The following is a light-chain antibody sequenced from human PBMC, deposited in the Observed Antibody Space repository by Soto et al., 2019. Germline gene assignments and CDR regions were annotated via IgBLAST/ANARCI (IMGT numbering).Light chain of an antibody. V-gene: IGKV3-20*01. CDR2: GAS. CDR1: QSVTKS. Sequence: IVLTKSPGTLPLYQEERATLSSKASQSVTKSLAWYQQQPGQAPRLLIYGASSRATGIPDRFSGSGSGTDLTLTISRLEPEDFAVHYCQQYGNSLQITFGQGTRLENK. CDR3: QQYGNSLQIT. J-gene: IGKJ5*01.